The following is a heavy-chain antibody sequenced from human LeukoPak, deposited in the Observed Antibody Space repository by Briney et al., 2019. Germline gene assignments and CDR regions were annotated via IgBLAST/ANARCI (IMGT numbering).Heavy chain of an antibody. J-gene: IGHJ4*02. CDR2: TYYRSKWYN. V-gene: IGHV6-1*01. CDR3: AREVAKSGGYDFDY. Sequence: SQTLSLTCAISGDSVSSNSAAWNWITQSPSLGLEWLGRTYYRSKWYNDYAVSVKSRITTNPDTSKNQFPLQLNSVTPEDTAVYYCAREVAKSGGYDFDYWGQGTLVTVSS. CDR1: GDSVSSNSAA. D-gene: IGHD5-12*01.